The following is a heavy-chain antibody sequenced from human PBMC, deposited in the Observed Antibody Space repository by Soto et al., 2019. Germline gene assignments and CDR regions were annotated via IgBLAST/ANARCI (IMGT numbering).Heavy chain of an antibody. D-gene: IGHD3-10*01. V-gene: IGHV4-39*01. CDR2: IFYGGST. CDR1: GGCVYSTSYP. Sequence: EALSVTWSVAGGCVYSTSYPWGWIRQPPGKGLEWVGHIFYGGSTYYNPSLESRVAISVDTSKNQVYLRMTSVTAADTAVYYCARRLASGSPYFDYWGQGTLVTVYS. CDR3: ARRLASGSPYFDY. J-gene: IGHJ4*02.